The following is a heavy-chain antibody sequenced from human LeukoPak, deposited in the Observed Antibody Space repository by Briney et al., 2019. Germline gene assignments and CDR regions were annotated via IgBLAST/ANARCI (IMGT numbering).Heavy chain of an antibody. CDR3: ASSGYCSGGTCYLRYWYFDL. J-gene: IGHJ2*01. CDR2: IWYDGSNK. Sequence: GGSLRLSCVASGFTFSSNGMHWVRQAPGKGLEWVAVIWYDGSNKYYADSVKGRFTISRDNSKSTLYLQMNTLRAEDAAVYYCASSGYCSGGTCYLRYWYFDLWGRGTLVTVSS. CDR1: GFTFSSNG. V-gene: IGHV3-33*01. D-gene: IGHD2-15*01.